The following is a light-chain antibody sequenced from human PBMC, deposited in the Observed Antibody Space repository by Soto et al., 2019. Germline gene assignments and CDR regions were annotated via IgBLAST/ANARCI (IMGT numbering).Light chain of an antibody. CDR3: QSYDSSLSVPPWVV. CDR1: SSNIGADYD. CDR2: DNS. V-gene: IGLV1-40*01. J-gene: IGLJ2*01. Sequence: QLVLTQPPSVSGAPGQRVTISCTGSSSNIGADYDVHWYQQLPGTAPKLLIYDNSNRPSGVPDRFSGSKSGTSASLAITGLQAEDEADYYCQSYDSSLSVPPWVVFGGGTKLTVL.